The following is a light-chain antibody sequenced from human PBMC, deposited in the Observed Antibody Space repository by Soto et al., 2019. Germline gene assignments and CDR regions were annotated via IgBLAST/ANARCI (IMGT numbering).Light chain of an antibody. V-gene: IGKV1-5*01. CDR2: DAS. J-gene: IGKJ4*01. CDR1: QSISTW. Sequence: DIQMTQSPCTLSASVVGGVTSTCRASQSISTWLAWYQQKPGKAPKVLIYDASSLESGVPSRFSGSGSGTEFTLTISSLQPDGFATYYCQQYNSYLLTFGGGTKVDIK. CDR3: QQYNSYLLT.